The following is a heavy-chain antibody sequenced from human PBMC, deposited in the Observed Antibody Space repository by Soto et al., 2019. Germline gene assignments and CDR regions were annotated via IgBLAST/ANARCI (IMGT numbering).Heavy chain of an antibody. CDR2: LYDLDGI. D-gene: IGHD4-17*01. V-gene: IGHV3-53*01. J-gene: IGHJ3*01. CDR3: ASWHLREHAYDV. Sequence: DVQLVESGGGLIQPGGTLRLSCAAFGLTVSGKYYMAWVRQAPGKGLEWLSALYDLDGIYYADSVKGRFTTSGDSSKNIVYLQMHDLRPADTAVYYCASWHLREHAYDVWGQGTTVTVSS. CDR1: GLTVSGKYY.